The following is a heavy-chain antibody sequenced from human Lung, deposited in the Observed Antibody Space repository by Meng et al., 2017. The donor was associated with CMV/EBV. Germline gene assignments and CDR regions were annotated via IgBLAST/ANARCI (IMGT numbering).Heavy chain of an antibody. J-gene: IGHJ4*02. V-gene: IGHV1-46*01. CDR2: INPSGGST. D-gene: IGHD4-23*01. Sequence: VQYGAEVKKPGASLKVACKDSGYTFTNYGITWVRQAPGQGLEWMGVINPSGGSTNYAQKFQGRLTMTRDTSTSTVYMELSSLRSEDTAVYYCARGDGGNGSDYWGQGTLVTVSS. CDR1: GYTFTNYG. CDR3: ARGDGGNGSDY.